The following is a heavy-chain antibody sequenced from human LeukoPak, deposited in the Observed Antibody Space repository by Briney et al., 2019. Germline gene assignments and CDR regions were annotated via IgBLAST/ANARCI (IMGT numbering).Heavy chain of an antibody. CDR2: MRPASGDS. Sequence: ASVKVSCKASGYSLTTYYVHWVRQAPGQGLEWMGYMRPASGDSNFAHKFQDRVTMTRDTSITTAYLELSRLTSDDTAVYFCSTEDKYCTTTTCADYWGQGTLVTVSS. J-gene: IGHJ4*02. V-gene: IGHV1-2*02. D-gene: IGHD2-2*01. CDR1: GYSLTTYY. CDR3: STEDKYCTTTTCADY.